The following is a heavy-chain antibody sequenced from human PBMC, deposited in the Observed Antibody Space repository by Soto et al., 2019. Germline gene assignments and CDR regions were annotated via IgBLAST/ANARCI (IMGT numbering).Heavy chain of an antibody. CDR1: GFTFSSYS. Sequence: GGSLRLSCAASGFTFSSYSMNWVRQAPGKGLEWVSSISSSSSYIYYADSVKGRFTISRDNAKNSLYLQMNSLRAEDTAVYYCARDRYYDILTGYYPTYYYYGMDVWGQGTTVTVSS. CDR2: ISSSSSYI. D-gene: IGHD3-9*01. CDR3: ARDRYYDILTGYYPTYYYYGMDV. J-gene: IGHJ6*02. V-gene: IGHV3-21*01.